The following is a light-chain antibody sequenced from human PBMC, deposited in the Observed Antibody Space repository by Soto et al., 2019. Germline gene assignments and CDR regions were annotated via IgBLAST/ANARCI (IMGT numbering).Light chain of an antibody. CDR2: EGS. V-gene: IGLV2-23*01. CDR3: RSYAGSSTLV. CDR1: SSDVGSYNL. J-gene: IGLJ2*01. Sequence: QSALTQPASVSGSPGQSITISCTGTSSDVGSYNLVSWYQQHPGKAPKLMIYEGSKRPSGVSNRFSGSKSGNTASLTISGLQAEDEAAYYCRSYAGSSTLVFGGGTKLTVL.